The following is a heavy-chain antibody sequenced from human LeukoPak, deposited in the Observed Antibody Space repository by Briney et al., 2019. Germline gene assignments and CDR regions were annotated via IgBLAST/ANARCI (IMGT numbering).Heavy chain of an antibody. CDR1: GFTFSSYA. CDR2: ISYDGSNK. V-gene: IGHV3-30*04. Sequence: GGSLRLSCAASGFTFSSYAMHWVRQAPGKGLEWVAVISYDGSNKYYADSVKGRFTISRDNSKNTLYLQMNSLRAEDTAVYYCARGESSGWFVYRGQGTLVTVSS. D-gene: IGHD6-19*01. J-gene: IGHJ4*02. CDR3: ARGESSGWFVY.